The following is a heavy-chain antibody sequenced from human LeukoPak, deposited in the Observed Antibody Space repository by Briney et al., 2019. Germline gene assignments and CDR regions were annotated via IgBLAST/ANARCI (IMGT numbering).Heavy chain of an antibody. V-gene: IGHV4-59*01. CDR1: GGSLSSYY. J-gene: IGHJ4*02. CDR2: IYYSGTT. CDR3: ARSGTLTGYLY. Sequence: SETLSLTCTLSGGSLSSYYWTWIRQPPGKGLEWIGYIYYSGTTNYNPSLKSRVTMSVDMSKNQFSLKLTSVTAADTAVYYCARSGTLTGYLYWGQGALVTVSS. D-gene: IGHD3-9*01.